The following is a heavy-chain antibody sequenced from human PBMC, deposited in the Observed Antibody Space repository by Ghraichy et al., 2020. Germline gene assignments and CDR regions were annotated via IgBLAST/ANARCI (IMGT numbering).Heavy chain of an antibody. CDR2: INPNSGGT. CDR1: GYTFTGYY. Sequence: ASVKGSCKASGYTFTGYYMHWVRQAPGQGLEWMGRINPNSGGTNYAQKFQGRVTMTRDTSISTAYMELSRLRSDDTAVYYCATGITMVRGALIDYWGQGTLVTVSS. CDR3: ATGITMVRGALIDY. V-gene: IGHV1-2*06. D-gene: IGHD3-10*01. J-gene: IGHJ4*02.